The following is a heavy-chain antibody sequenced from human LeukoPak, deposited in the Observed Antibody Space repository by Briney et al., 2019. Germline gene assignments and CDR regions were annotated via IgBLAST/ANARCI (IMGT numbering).Heavy chain of an antibody. Sequence: GGSLRLSCTASGFTFGDYAMSWVRQAPGKGLEWVGFIRSKAYGGTTEYAASVKGRFTISRDDSKSIAYLQMNSLKTEDTAVYYCTRDSKRYDEVRYYYYYGMDVWGKGTTVTVSS. J-gene: IGHJ6*04. V-gene: IGHV3-49*04. D-gene: IGHD1-1*01. CDR1: GFTFGDYA. CDR2: IRSKAYGGTT. CDR3: TRDSKRYDEVRYYYYYGMDV.